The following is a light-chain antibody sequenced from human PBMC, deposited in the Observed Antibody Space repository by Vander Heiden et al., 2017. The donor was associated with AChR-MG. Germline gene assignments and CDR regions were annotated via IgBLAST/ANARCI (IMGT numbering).Light chain of an antibody. J-gene: IGKJ2*01. CDR1: QSVLYTSTNKDY. Sequence: DIVMTQSPDSLAVSLGERATINCKSSQSVLYTSTNKDYLAWYQQKPGQPPKLIIYWASSRESGVPDRFSGSGSGTDFTLTIRSLQAEDVAVYYCQQDSSTPYTFGPGTKVEIK. V-gene: IGKV4-1*01. CDR2: WAS. CDR3: QQDSSTPYT.